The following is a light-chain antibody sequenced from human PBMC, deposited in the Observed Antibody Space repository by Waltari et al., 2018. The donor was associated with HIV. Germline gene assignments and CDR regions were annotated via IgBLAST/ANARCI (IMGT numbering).Light chain of an antibody. CDR1: QNITNK. V-gene: IGKV3D-15*01. CDR2: DAS. Sequence: EVVLTQAPSTLSVSLGEGASLSCRASQNITNKLGWYQQKPGEAPRLLIYDASRRATAIPDSFSGSGSGTEFTLTISRLLFEDVAVYVCQQYKNWPETFGQGTQVEIK. J-gene: IGKJ1*01. CDR3: QQYKNWPET.